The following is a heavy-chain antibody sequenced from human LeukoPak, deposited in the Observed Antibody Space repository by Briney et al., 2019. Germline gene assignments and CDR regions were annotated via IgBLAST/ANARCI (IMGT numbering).Heavy chain of an antibody. D-gene: IGHD6-13*01. V-gene: IGHV1-18*01. CDR3: ARDKGSSSWYADY. CDR2: NSAYNGNT. CDR1: GGTFSSYA. J-gene: IGHJ4*02. Sequence: GASVKVSCKASGGTFSSYAISWVRQAPGQGLEWMGWNSAYNGNTNYAQKLQGRVTMTTDTSTSTAYMELRSLRSVDTAVYYCARDKGSSSWYADYWGQGTLVTVSS.